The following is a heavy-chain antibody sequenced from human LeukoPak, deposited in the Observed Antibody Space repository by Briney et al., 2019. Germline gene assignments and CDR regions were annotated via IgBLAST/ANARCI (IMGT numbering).Heavy chain of an antibody. CDR3: ARHRAYSSSSPFDY. Sequence: PSETLSLTCTVSGGSISNYYWNWLRQPPGKGLEWIEYIYYSGSTKYNPSLKSRVTMFVDMSNNQFSLRLSSVTAADTAVYYCARHRAYSSSSPFDYWGQGTLVTVSS. D-gene: IGHD6-6*01. CDR2: IYYSGST. J-gene: IGHJ4*02. CDR1: GGSISNYY. V-gene: IGHV4-59*08.